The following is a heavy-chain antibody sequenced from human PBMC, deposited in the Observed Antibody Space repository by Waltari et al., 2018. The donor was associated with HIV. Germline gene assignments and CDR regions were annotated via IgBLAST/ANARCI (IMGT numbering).Heavy chain of an antibody. D-gene: IGHD2-2*01. CDR2: TKPSSENS. J-gene: IGHJ6*02. V-gene: IGHV1-8*01. CDR1: GYNFINHD. CDR3: ARNGSRRGNRFFYYGLDV. Sequence: QVNLVQSGPEVQRPGASVNISCRASGYNFINHDINWVRQAPGQGLEWMGWTKPSSENSSLVYKLEDRGTVTMDVSMWTVYMQLTSLTPGVTDTYFCARNGSRRGNRFFYYGLDVSGQGTTVTVSS.